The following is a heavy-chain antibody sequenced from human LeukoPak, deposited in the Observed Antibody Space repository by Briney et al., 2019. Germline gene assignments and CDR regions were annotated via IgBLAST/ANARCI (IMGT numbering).Heavy chain of an antibody. CDR2: IKQDGSEK. D-gene: IGHD3-22*01. CDR1: GFTFSSYE. V-gene: IGHV3-7*01. Sequence: GGSLRLSCAASGFTFSSYEMNWVRQAPGKGLEWVANIKQDGSEKYYVDSVKGRFTISRDNAKNSLYLQMNSLRAEDTAVYYCARGDSSAGYFDYWGQGTLVTVSS. J-gene: IGHJ4*02. CDR3: ARGDSSAGYFDY.